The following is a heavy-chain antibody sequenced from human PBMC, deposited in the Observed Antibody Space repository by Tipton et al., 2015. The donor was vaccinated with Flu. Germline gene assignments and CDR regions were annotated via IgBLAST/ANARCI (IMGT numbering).Heavy chain of an antibody. Sequence: QLVQSGAEVKKPGASVKVSCKASGYTFTSYGISWVRQAPGQGLEWMGWMNPNSGNTGYAQKFQGRVTMTRNTSINTAFMELSSLRSEDTAVYYCARGQVKQWPHRLAYWGQGTLVTVSS. CDR2: MNPNSGNT. CDR3: ARGQVKQWPHRLAY. CDR1: GYTFTSYG. D-gene: IGHD6-19*01. J-gene: IGHJ4*02. V-gene: IGHV1-8*02.